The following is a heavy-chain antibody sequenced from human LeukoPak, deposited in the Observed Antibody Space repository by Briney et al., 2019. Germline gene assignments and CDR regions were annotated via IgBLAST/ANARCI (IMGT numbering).Heavy chain of an antibody. Sequence: GASVKVSCKVSGYTLNELSMHWVRQAPGKGLEWMGGFDPEDGETIYAQKFQGRVTMTEDTSTDTAYMELSSLRSEDTAVYYCATVEYYGSGSYYKGAPNWFDPWGQGTLVTVSS. D-gene: IGHD3-10*01. V-gene: IGHV1-24*01. J-gene: IGHJ5*02. CDR3: ATVEYYGSGSYYKGAPNWFDP. CDR2: FDPEDGET. CDR1: GYTLNELS.